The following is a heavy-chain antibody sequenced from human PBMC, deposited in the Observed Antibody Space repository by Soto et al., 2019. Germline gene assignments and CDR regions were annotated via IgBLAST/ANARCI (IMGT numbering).Heavy chain of an antibody. CDR3: ARGLGDDYGDYQNCFDP. D-gene: IGHD4-17*01. J-gene: IGHJ5*02. Sequence: PSETLSLTCTVSGGSISSGDYYWSWIRQPPGKGLEWIGYIYYSGSTYYKPSLKSRVTISVDTSKNQFSLKLSSVTAADTAVYCCARGLGDDYGDYQNCFDPWGQGTLVTVSS. V-gene: IGHV4-30-4*01. CDR2: IYYSGST. CDR1: GGSISSGDYY.